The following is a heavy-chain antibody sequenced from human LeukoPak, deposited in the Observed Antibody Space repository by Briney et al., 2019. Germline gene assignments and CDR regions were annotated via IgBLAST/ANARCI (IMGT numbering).Heavy chain of an antibody. V-gene: IGHV4-59*01. CDR2: IYYSGST. CDR1: GGSISSYY. CDR3: ARDVGIAVAGWFDP. D-gene: IGHD6-19*01. J-gene: IGHJ5*02. Sequence: PSETLSLTCTVSGGSISSYYWSWIRQPPGKGLEWIGYIYYSGSTNYNPSLKSRVTISVDTSKNQFSLKLSSVTAADTAVYYCARDVGIAVAGWFDPWGQGTLVTVSS.